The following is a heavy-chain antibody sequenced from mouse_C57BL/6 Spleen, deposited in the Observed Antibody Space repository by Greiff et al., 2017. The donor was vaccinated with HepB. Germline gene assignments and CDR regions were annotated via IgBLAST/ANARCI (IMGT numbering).Heavy chain of an antibody. CDR3: ARKGGSNYGAMDY. J-gene: IGHJ4*01. CDR2: IHPNSGST. D-gene: IGHD2-5*01. Sequence: VQLQQPGAELVKPGASVKLSCKASGYTFTSYWMHWVKQRPGQGLEWIGMIHPNSGSTNYNEKFKSKATLTVDKSSSTAYMQLSSLTSEDSAVYYCARKGGSNYGAMDYWGQGTSVTVSS. V-gene: IGHV1-64*01. CDR1: GYTFTSYW.